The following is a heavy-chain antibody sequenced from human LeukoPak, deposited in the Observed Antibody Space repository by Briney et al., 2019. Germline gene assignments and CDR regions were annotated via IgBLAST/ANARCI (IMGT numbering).Heavy chain of an antibody. D-gene: IGHD3-16*02. Sequence: PGGSLRLSCAASGFTFSNYDIHWVRQVTGKRLEWVSSIDTAGNTYYADSVKGRFILSRENVKTSVYLQMDSLGAGDTAVYYCTRERVGVWRLSDLDYWGQGTLVTVSS. V-gene: IGHV3-13*04. CDR2: IDTAGNT. J-gene: IGHJ4*02. CDR1: GFTFSNYD. CDR3: TRERVGVWRLSDLDY.